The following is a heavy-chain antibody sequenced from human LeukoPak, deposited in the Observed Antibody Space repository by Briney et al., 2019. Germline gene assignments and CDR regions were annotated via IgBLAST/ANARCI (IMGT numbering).Heavy chain of an antibody. D-gene: IGHD2-15*01. CDR1: GFTFSSYE. V-gene: IGHV3-48*03. CDR3: AGRVKYYYGMGV. J-gene: IGHJ6*02. CDR2: ISSSGSTI. Sequence: GGSLRLSCAASGFTFSSYEMNWVRQAPGKGLEWVSYISSSGSTIYYADSVKGRFTISRDNAKTSLYLKMNSLRAEDTAVYYCAGRVKYYYGMGVWGQGKTATVTS.